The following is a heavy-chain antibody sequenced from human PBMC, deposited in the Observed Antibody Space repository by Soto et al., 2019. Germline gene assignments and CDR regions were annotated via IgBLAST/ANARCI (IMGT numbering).Heavy chain of an antibody. D-gene: IGHD4-17*01. Sequence: QVQLQESGPGLVKPSETLSLTCTVSGGSISSYYWSWIRQPPGKGLEWIGYIYYSGSTNYNPSLKSRVTISVDTSKNQFSLKLSSVTAADTAVYYCAGRIYGDYIDDYWGQGTLVTVSS. CDR2: IYYSGST. CDR3: AGRIYGDYIDDY. V-gene: IGHV4-59*01. CDR1: GGSISSYY. J-gene: IGHJ4*02.